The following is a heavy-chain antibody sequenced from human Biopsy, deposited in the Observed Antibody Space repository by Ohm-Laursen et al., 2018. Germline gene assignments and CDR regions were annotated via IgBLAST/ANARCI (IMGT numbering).Heavy chain of an antibody. CDR1: GYTFTSHD. CDR3: SRWETTLGRGLDS. D-gene: IGHD1-26*01. J-gene: IGHJ4*02. Sequence: ASVKVSCKASGYTFTSHDINWVRQATGQGLEWMGWMIPNTGNTDYAQRFQDRVTMTSDTSAGTAYMELTNLTSDDPAVYFVSRWETTLGRGLDSWGQGTLVAVSS. CDR2: MIPNTGNT. V-gene: IGHV1-8*01.